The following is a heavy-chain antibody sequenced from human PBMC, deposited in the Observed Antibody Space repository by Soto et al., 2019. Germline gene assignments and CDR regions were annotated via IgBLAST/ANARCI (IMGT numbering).Heavy chain of an antibody. CDR3: AKKAYDILTGYLYYFDY. J-gene: IGHJ4*02. Sequence: HPGGSLRLSCAASGYTFSSYAMSWVRQAPGKGLEWVSAISGSGGSTYYADSVKGRFTISRDNSKNTLYLQMNSLRAEDTAVYYCAKKAYDILTGYLYYFDYWGQGTLVTVSS. V-gene: IGHV3-23*01. D-gene: IGHD3-9*01. CDR1: GYTFSSYA. CDR2: ISGSGGST.